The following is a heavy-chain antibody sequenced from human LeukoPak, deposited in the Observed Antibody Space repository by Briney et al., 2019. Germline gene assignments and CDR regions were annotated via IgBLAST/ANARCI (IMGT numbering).Heavy chain of an antibody. CDR1: GYTFTSYD. D-gene: IGHD6-13*01. V-gene: IGHV1-8*01. CDR2: MNPNSGNT. J-gene: IGHJ6*03. Sequence: ASVKLSCTASGYTFTSYDINWVRQATGQGLEWMGWMNPNSGNTGYAQKFQGRVTMTRNTSISTAYMELSSLRSEDTAVCYCAREFSSPVLYYYYYMDVWGKGTTVTVS. CDR3: AREFSSPVLYYYYYMDV.